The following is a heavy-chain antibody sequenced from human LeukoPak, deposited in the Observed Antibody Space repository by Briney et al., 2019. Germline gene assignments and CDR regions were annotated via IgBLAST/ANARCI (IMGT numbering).Heavy chain of an antibody. CDR1: GYTFTSYG. V-gene: IGHV1-18*01. J-gene: IGHJ3*02. D-gene: IGHD3-3*01. Sequence: ASVKVSCKGSGYTFTSYGISWVRQAPGQGLEWMGWISAYNGNTNYAQKLQGRVTMTTDTSTSTAYMELRSLRSDDTAVYYCARDSPTIFGVTDAFDIWGQGTMVTVSS. CDR2: ISAYNGNT. CDR3: ARDSPTIFGVTDAFDI.